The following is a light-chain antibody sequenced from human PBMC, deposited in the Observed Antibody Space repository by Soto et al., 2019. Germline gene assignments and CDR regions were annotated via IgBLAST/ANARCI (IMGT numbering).Light chain of an antibody. J-gene: IGLJ1*01. Sequence: SVLTQPASVSGSPGQSITISCTATSSDVGAYHYVSWYQQHPGKAPKVMIYEVSNRAPGISNPFSGSKSGNTASLTISGLQAEDEADYYCSSYTSSSTLEVFGTGTKVTVL. CDR2: EVS. V-gene: IGLV2-14*01. CDR3: SSYTSSSTLEV. CDR1: SSDVGAYHY.